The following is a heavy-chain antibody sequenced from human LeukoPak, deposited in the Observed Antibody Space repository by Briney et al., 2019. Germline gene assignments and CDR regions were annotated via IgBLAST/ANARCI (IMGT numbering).Heavy chain of an antibody. CDR1: GGSISSYY. J-gene: IGHJ3*02. Sequence: PSETLSLTCTVSGGSISSYYWSWIRQPPGKGLEWIGYIYYSGSTNYSPSLKGRVTLSVDKSKNQFSLRLSSVTAADTAVYYCAGAYCGGDCYSGRTFDIWGQGTMVTVSS. CDR3: AGAYCGGDCYSGRTFDI. D-gene: IGHD2-21*02. CDR2: IYYSGST. V-gene: IGHV4-59*12.